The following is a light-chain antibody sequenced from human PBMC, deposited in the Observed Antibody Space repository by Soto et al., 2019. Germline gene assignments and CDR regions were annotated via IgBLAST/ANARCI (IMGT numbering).Light chain of an antibody. CDR3: LQHNSSPRT. CDR2: AAS. J-gene: IGKJ1*01. V-gene: IGKV1-39*01. CDR1: QSISSY. Sequence: DIQMTQSPSSLSASVGDRVTITCRASQSISSYLNWYQQKPGKAPKLLIYAASSLQSGVPSRFSGSGSGTEFTLTISSLQPEDFATYYCLQHNSSPRTFGQGTKVDIK.